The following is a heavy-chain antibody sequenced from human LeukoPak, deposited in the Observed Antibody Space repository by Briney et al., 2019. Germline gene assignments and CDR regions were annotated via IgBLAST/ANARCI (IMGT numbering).Heavy chain of an antibody. D-gene: IGHD6-13*01. CDR2: IYYSGST. J-gene: IGHJ4*02. Sequence: SETLSLTCTVSGGSISSSSYYWGWIRQPPGKGLEWIGSIYYSGSTYYNPSLKSRVTILLDTSKNQFSLRLTSVTAADTAVYYCARDYGSSWRYFDYWGQGTLVTVSS. V-gene: IGHV4-39*07. CDR1: GGSISSSSYY. CDR3: ARDYGSSWRYFDY.